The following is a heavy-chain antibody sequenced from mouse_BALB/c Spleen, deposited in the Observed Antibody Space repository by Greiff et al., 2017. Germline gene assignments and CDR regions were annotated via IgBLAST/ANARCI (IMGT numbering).Heavy chain of an antibody. Sequence: VQLQQSGAELVRPGTSVKVSCKASGYAFTNYLIEWVKQRPGQGLEWIGVINPGSGGTNYNEKFKGKATLTADKSSSTAYMQLSSLTSDDSAVYFCARRSTAYAMDYWGQGTSVTVSS. CDR1: GYAFTNYL. CDR3: ARRSTAYAMDY. D-gene: IGHD1-2*01. J-gene: IGHJ4*01. CDR2: INPGSGGT. V-gene: IGHV1-54*01.